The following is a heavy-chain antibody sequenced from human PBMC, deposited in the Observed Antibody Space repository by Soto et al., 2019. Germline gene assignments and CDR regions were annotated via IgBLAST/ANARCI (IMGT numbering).Heavy chain of an antibody. CDR2: IIPIFGTA. CDR3: SRGLRLGELSTCFDY. D-gene: IGHD3-16*02. J-gene: IGHJ4*02. Sequence: QVQLVQSGAEVKKPGSSVKVSCKASGGTFSSYAISWVRQAPGQGLEWMGGIIPIFGTANYAQKFQGRVTITAVESTSTAYMELSSLRSEDTAVYYCSRGLRLGELSTCFDYWGQGTLVTVSS. CDR1: GGTFSSYA. V-gene: IGHV1-69*01.